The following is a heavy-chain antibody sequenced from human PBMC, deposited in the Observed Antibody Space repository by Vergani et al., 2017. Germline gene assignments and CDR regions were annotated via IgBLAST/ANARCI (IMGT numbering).Heavy chain of an antibody. CDR3: ARHDMVLFDY. D-gene: IGHD2-8*01. J-gene: IGHJ4*02. Sequence: QLQLPESGPGLVKPSETLSLTCTVSGGSISSSSYYWGWIRQPPGKGLEWIGSIYYSGSTYYNPSLKSRVTISVDTSKNQFSLKLSSVTAADTAVYYCARHDMVLFDYWGQGTLVTVSS. V-gene: IGHV4-39*01. CDR1: GGSISSSSYY. CDR2: IYYSGST.